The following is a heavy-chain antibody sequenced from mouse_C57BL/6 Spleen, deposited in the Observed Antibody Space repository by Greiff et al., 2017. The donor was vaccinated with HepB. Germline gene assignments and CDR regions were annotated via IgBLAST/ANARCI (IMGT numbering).Heavy chain of an antibody. CDR3: AKIDYDDGYAMDY. D-gene: IGHD2-4*01. CDR2: IWRGGST. J-gene: IGHJ4*01. CDR1: GFSSTSYG. V-gene: IGHV2-5*01. Sequence: VQLKESGPGLVQPSQSLSITCTVSGFSSTSYGVHWVRQSPGKGLEWLGVIWRGGSTDYNAAFMSRLSITKDNSKSQVFFKMNSLQADDTAIYYCAKIDYDDGYAMDYWGQGTSVTVSS.